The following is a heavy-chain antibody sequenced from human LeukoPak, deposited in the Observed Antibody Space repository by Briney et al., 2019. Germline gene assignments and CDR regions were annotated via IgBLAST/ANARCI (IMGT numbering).Heavy chain of an antibody. D-gene: IGHD3-10*01. J-gene: IGHJ4*02. Sequence: GASVKVSCKASGYTLTGYYMHWVRQAPGQGLEWMGWINPNTGGTNYAQNFQGRVTMTRDTSISTAYMELSRLRSDDTAVYYCAGGDHTNFDYWGQGTLVTVSP. CDR3: AGGDHTNFDY. CDR2: INPNTGGT. V-gene: IGHV1-2*02. CDR1: GYTLTGYY.